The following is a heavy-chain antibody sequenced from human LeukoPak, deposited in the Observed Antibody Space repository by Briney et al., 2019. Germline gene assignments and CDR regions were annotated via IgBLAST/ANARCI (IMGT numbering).Heavy chain of an antibody. J-gene: IGHJ4*02. V-gene: IGHV3-30*18. CDR3: AKDGGYHFASGSSRFDY. CDR1: GFTFSNYG. Sequence: GGSLRLSCPASGFTFSNYGMHWVRQAPGKGLEWVAVIIHDGSNKYYADSVKGRFTISRDNSKSTLYLQMDSLRAEDTAVYYCAKDGGYHFASGSSRFDYWGQGTLVTVSS. CDR2: IIHDGSNK. D-gene: IGHD3-10*01.